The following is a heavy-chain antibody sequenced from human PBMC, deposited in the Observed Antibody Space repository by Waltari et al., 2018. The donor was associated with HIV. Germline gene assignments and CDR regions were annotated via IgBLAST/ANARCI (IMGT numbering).Heavy chain of an antibody. D-gene: IGHD1-26*01. CDR2: VNHIGTA. CDR3: ARLRVGATFEDALDI. CDR1: GGSFSGYY. Sequence: QVQLRQWGAGLLKPSETLSRTCAVYGGSFSGYYWSWLRQPPGKGLEWLGEVNHIGTANYNPSLKSRVTFSVDPSKNQFSLRLTSVTAADTAVYYRARLRVGATFEDALDIWAQGAMVTVSS. J-gene: IGHJ3*02. V-gene: IGHV4-34*01.